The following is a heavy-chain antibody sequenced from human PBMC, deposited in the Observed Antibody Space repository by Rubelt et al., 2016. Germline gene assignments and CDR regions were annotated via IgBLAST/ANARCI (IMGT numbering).Heavy chain of an antibody. D-gene: IGHD3-22*01. Sequence: QVQLVQSGAEVKKPGSSVKVSCKASGGTFSSYAISWVRQAPGQGLAWMGGIIPIFGTANYAQKIQGRVTITADKSTGTAYMELSSLRSEDTAVYYCARDLVGVVITTHDAFDIWGQGTMVTVSS. CDR2: IIPIFGTA. CDR3: ARDLVGVVITTHDAFDI. J-gene: IGHJ3*02. V-gene: IGHV1-69*06. CDR1: GGTFSSYA.